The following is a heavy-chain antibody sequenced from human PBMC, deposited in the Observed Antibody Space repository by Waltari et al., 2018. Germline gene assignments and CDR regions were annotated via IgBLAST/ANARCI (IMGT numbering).Heavy chain of an antibody. Sequence: EVQLVESGGGLVQPGGSLRLSCAASGFTFSSYWMSWVRQAPGKGLEGVANIKQDGSEKYYVDSVKGRFTISRDNAKNSLYLQMNSLRAEDTAVYYCARGGSSWYGWFDPWGQGTLVTVSS. J-gene: IGHJ5*02. V-gene: IGHV3-7*01. CDR3: ARGGSSWYGWFDP. D-gene: IGHD6-13*01. CDR1: GFTFSSYW. CDR2: IKQDGSEK.